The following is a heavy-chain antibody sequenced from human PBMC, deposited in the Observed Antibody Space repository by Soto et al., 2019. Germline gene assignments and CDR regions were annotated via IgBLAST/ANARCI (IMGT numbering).Heavy chain of an antibody. D-gene: IGHD7-27*01. CDR1: GFTFSSYG. Sequence: GGSLRLSCAASGFTFSSYGMHWVRQAPGKGLEWVAVIWYDGSNKYYADSVKGRFTISRDNSKNTLYLQMNSLRAEDTAVYYCARDRRLTGSFDYWGQGTLVTVSS. CDR2: IWYDGSNK. CDR3: ARDRRLTGSFDY. V-gene: IGHV3-33*08. J-gene: IGHJ4*02.